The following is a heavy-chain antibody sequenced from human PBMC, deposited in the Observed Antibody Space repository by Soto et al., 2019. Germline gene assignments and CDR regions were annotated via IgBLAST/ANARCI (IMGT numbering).Heavy chain of an antibody. CDR3: AREMRRSYGQFDY. D-gene: IGHD3-10*01. J-gene: IGHJ4*02. V-gene: IGHV3-11*01. Sequence: QVHLVESGGDLVKPGGSLRLSCAASGFTFSDYYMGWIRQAPGKGLEWISCISSGSGTVKYYAHSVEGRFTISRDNAKNSLLLQMDNLRADDTAVYYCAREMRRSYGQFDYWGQGTVVTVSS. CDR1: GFTFSDYY. CDR2: ISSGSGTVK.